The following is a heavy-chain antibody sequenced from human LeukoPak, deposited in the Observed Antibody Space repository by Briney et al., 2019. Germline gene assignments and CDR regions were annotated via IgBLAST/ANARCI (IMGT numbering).Heavy chain of an antibody. CDR2: ISGSGGST. CDR1: GFTFSSYA. CDR3: ATGEDYYDSSGYYAPSSPLVDY. V-gene: IGHV3-23*01. J-gene: IGHJ4*02. D-gene: IGHD3-22*01. Sequence: PGGSLRLSCAASGFTFSSYAMSWVRQAPGKGLEWVSAISGSGGSTYYADSVKGRFTISRDNSKNTLYLQMNSLRAEDTAVYYCATGEDYYDSSGYYAPSSPLVDYWGQGTLVTVSS.